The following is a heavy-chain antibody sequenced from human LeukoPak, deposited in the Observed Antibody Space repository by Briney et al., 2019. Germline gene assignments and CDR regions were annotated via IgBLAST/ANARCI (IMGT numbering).Heavy chain of an antibody. Sequence: KLGGVLKTPLKGLGTDLNKYWLGGGPQMPGKGVEWRGIIYPGDSNTRYSPSFQGQVTISADKSISTAYLQWTSLKASDTAIYYCARQPLVRDCGGDCEFDYWGQGTRVSVSS. CDR1: GTDLNKYW. D-gene: IGHD2-21*02. V-gene: IGHV5-51*01. J-gene: IGHJ4*02. CDR2: IYPGDSNT. CDR3: ARQPLVRDCGGDCEFDY.